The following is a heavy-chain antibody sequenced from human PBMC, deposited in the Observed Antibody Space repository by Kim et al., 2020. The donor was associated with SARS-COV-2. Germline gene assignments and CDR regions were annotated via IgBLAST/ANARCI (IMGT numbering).Heavy chain of an antibody. CDR2: IKQDGSEK. Sequence: GGSLRLSCAASGFTFSSYWMSWVRQAPGKGLEWVANIKQDGSEKYYVDSVKGRFTISRDNAKNSLYLQMNSLRAEDTAVYYCARDPTPYYDFWSGYQLGNAFDIWGQGTMVTVSS. D-gene: IGHD3-3*01. CDR3: ARDPTPYYDFWSGYQLGNAFDI. J-gene: IGHJ3*02. V-gene: IGHV3-7*01. CDR1: GFTFSSYW.